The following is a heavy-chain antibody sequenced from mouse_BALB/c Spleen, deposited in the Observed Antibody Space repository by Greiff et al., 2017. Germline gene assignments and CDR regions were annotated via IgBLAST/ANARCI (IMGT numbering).Heavy chain of an antibody. D-gene: IGHD2-4*01. CDR2: IYPGDGDT. J-gene: IGHJ4*01. CDR1: GYAFSSSW. Sequence: VQLQQSGPELVKPGASVKISCKASGYAFSSSWMNWVKQRPGQGLEWIGRIYPGDGDTNYNGKFKGKATLTADKSSSTAYMQLSSLTSVDSAVYFCARYDYDWAMDYWGQGTSVTVSS. V-gene: IGHV1-82*01. CDR3: ARYDYDWAMDY.